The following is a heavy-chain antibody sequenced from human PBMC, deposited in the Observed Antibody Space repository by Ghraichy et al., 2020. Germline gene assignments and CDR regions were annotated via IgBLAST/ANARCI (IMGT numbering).Heavy chain of an antibody. CDR3: TRELYGDSPEYFQH. D-gene: IGHD4-17*01. CDR1: GFTFGDYA. V-gene: IGHV3-49*03. J-gene: IGHJ1*01. CDR2: IRSKAYGGTT. Sequence: GGSLRLSCTASGFTFGDYAMSWFRQAPGKGLEWVGFIRSKAYGGTTEYAASVKGRFTISRDDSKSIAYLQMNSLKTEDTAVYYCTRELYGDSPEYFQHWGQGTLVTVSS.